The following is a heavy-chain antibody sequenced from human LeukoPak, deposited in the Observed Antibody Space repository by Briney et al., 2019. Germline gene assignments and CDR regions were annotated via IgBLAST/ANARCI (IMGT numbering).Heavy chain of an antibody. J-gene: IGHJ5*02. V-gene: IGHV4-34*01. CDR2: INHSGST. CDR1: GGSFSGYY. CDR3: ARWFGELYPWFDP. D-gene: IGHD3-10*01. Sequence: SETLSLTCAVYGGSFSGYYWSWIRQPPGKGLEWIGEINHSGSTNYNPSLKSRVTISVDTSKNQFSLKLSSVTAADTAVYYCARWFGELYPWFDPWGQGTLVTVSS.